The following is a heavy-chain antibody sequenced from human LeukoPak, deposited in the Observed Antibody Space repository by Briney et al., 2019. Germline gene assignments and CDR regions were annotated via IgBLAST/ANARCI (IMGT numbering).Heavy chain of an antibody. Sequence: SVKVSCKASGGTFSSYAISWVRQAPGQGLEWMGGIIPIFGTANYAQKFQGRVTITPDESTSTAYMELSSLRSEDTAVYYCARGQRGGVVVPAAMWVAWGQGTLVTVSS. CDR2: IIPIFGTA. CDR3: ARGQRGGVVVPAAMWVA. J-gene: IGHJ5*02. D-gene: IGHD2-2*01. V-gene: IGHV1-69*13. CDR1: GGTFSSYA.